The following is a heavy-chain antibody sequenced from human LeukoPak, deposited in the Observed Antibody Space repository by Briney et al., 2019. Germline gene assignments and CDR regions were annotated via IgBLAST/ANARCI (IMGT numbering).Heavy chain of an antibody. CDR3: ALVVATTGHWFDP. Sequence: SETLSLTCTVSGGSISSYYWSWIRQPPGKGLEWIGYIYYSGSTYYNPSLKSRVTISVDTSKNQFSLKLSSVTAADTAVYYCALVVATTGHWFDPWGQGTLVTVSS. V-gene: IGHV4-59*06. D-gene: IGHD2-15*01. CDR1: GGSISSYY. CDR2: IYYSGST. J-gene: IGHJ5*02.